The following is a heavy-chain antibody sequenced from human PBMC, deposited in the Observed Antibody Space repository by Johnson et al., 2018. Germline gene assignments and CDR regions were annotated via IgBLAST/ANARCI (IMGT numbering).Heavy chain of an antibody. Sequence: VQLVESGGGVVQPGRSLRLCCAASGFTLSSYTVYWVRQAPGGGLEWVSYISSSSSTIYYADSVKGRFTISRDNAKNSLYRQMNSLRDEDTAVYYCARDTSGSYVGYFQHWGQGTLVTVSS. CDR3: ARDTSGSYVGYFQH. CDR1: GFTLSSYT. D-gene: IGHD1-26*01. J-gene: IGHJ1*01. V-gene: IGHV3-48*02. CDR2: ISSSSSTI.